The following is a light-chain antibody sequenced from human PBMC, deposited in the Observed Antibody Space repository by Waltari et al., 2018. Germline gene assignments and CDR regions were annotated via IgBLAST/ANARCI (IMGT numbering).Light chain of an antibody. Sequence: DIVMTQSPDSLAVSLGERATINCKSSQSVLFSSSNKNYLAWYQQKPGQPPKLLIYLSSTRESGFPDRFSGSWSGRDFTLTISSLQAEDVAVYYCQQYYSGRTFGQGTKVEIK. CDR2: LSS. V-gene: IGKV4-1*01. CDR1: QSVLFSSSNKNY. J-gene: IGKJ1*01. CDR3: QQYYSGRT.